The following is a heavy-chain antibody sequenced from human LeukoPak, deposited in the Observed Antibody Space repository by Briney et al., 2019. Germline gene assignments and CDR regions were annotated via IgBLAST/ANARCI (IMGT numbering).Heavy chain of an antibody. CDR3: ARDNTAYDFWSGYWKNNWFDP. Sequence: ASVKVSCKASGYTFTSYGMGWMRQAPGQGLEWMGCISAYNGNTNYAQKLQGRDTMTTDTSTCTSYMELRSLRSDDSAVYYCARDNTAYDFWSGYWKNNWFDPWGQGTLVTVSS. V-gene: IGHV1-18*01. J-gene: IGHJ5*02. CDR1: GYTFTSYG. CDR2: ISAYNGNT. D-gene: IGHD3-3*01.